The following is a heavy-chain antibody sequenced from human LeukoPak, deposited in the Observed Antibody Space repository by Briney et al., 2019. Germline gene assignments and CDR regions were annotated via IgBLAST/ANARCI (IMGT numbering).Heavy chain of an antibody. Sequence: GGSLRLSCAASGFTFSSYSMSWVRQAPGKGLEWVSSISSSSSYINYADSVKGRFTISRDNAKNSLYLQMNSLRAEDTAVYYCARDAGTNYYDSSGYYDYWGQGTLVTVSS. J-gene: IGHJ4*02. CDR3: ARDAGTNYYDSSGYYDY. CDR2: ISSSSSYI. V-gene: IGHV3-21*01. D-gene: IGHD3-22*01. CDR1: GFTFSSYS.